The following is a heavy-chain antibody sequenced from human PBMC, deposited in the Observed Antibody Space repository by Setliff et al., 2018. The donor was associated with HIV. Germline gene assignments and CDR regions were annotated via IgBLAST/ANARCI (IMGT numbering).Heavy chain of an antibody. V-gene: IGHV1-2*06. CDR1: GGTFSSYA. J-gene: IGHJ3*01. D-gene: IGHD3-16*01. CDR3: AKQGYADSLYAFDV. Sequence: ASVKVSCKASGGTFSSYAISWVRQAPGHGLELMGRIHPNTGSTNYLQKFQGRVSITRDTSMSTVYMTLTGLTSDDTAVYYCAKQGYADSLYAFDVWGQGTMVTV. CDR2: IHPNTGST.